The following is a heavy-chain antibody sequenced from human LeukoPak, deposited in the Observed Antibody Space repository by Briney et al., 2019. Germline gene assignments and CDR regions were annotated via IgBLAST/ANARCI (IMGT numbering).Heavy chain of an antibody. J-gene: IGHJ4*02. V-gene: IGHV3-21*01. CDR1: GFTFSSYS. CDR2: ISSSSYI. Sequence: GGSLGLSCAASGFTFSSYSMNWVRQAPGKGLEWVSSISSSSYIYYADSVKGRFTISRDNAKNSLYLQMNSLRAEDTAVYYCARDRGVDYYDSSGYPMGYWGQGTLVTVSS. D-gene: IGHD3-22*01. CDR3: ARDRGVDYYDSSGYPMGY.